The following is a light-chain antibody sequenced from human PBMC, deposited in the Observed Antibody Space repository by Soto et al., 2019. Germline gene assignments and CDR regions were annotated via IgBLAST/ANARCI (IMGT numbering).Light chain of an antibody. Sequence: KHFLAAVSVTRGERATXSCRASQSVAYNLAWDQQKPGQARGLVIYGASIGATGTPARFTGRGSGTEFTLTISSLQSEDCAVYYCQQYNNWPLTFCGGT. CDR1: QSVAYN. CDR3: QQYNNWPLT. J-gene: IGKJ4*01. CDR2: GAS. V-gene: IGKV3-15*01.